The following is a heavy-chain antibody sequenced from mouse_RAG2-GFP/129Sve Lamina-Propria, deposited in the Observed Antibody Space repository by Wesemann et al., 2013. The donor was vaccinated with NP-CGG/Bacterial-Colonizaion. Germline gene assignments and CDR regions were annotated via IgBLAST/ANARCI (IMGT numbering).Heavy chain of an antibody. D-gene: IGHD2-5*01. Sequence: QVQLQQPGAELVKPGASVKLSCKASGYTFTSYWMHWVKQRPGRGLEWIGRIDPNSGGTNYNEKFKGKATFTADTSSNTAYMQLSSLTTEDSAIYYCARSGSNGFAYWGQGTLVTVSA. V-gene: IGHV1-62-3*01. J-gene: IGHJ3*01. CDR3: ARSGSNGFAY. CDR2: IDPNSGGT. CDR1: GYTFTSYW.